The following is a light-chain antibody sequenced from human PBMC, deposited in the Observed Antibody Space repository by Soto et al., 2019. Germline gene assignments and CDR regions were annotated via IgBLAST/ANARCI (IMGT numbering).Light chain of an antibody. V-gene: IGKV1-5*03. CDR3: QQYNSYSFYT. Sequence: DIQMTQSPSTLSASVGDRVTITCRASQSISNSLAWYQQKPGKAPRLLIYKASSLDSGVPSRFSGSGSGTEFTLTISSLQPDDFAIYYCQQYNSYSFYTFGQGTKLEI. J-gene: IGKJ2*01. CDR1: QSISNS. CDR2: KAS.